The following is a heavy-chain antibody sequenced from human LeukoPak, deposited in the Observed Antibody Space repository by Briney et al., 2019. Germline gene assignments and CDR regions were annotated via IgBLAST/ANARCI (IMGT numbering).Heavy chain of an antibody. CDR2: IYHSGST. V-gene: IGHV4-30-2*01. CDR1: GGSISSGGYS. CDR3: ASDYGDHEGWFDP. D-gene: IGHD4-17*01. Sequence: SETLSLTCAVSGGSISSGGYSWSWIRQPPEKGLEWIGYIYHSGSTYYNPSLKSRVTISVDRSKNQFSLKLSSVTAADTAVYYCASDYGDHEGWFDPWGQGTLVTVSS. J-gene: IGHJ5*02.